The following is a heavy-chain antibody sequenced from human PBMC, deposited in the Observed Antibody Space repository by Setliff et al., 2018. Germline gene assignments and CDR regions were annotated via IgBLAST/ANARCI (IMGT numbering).Heavy chain of an antibody. D-gene: IGHD2-21*01. Sequence: SETLSLTCAVYGGSFSGYYWSWIRQPPGKGLEWIGEINHSGGTSYNPSLMSRVTISVDTSKNRFSLKLNSVTAADTAVYYCARAFIVAPTLFFRRRKGNYMDVWGKGTTVTVS. V-gene: IGHV4-34*01. CDR1: GGSFSGYY. CDR2: INHSGGT. CDR3: ARAFIVAPTLFFRRRKGNYMDV. J-gene: IGHJ6*03.